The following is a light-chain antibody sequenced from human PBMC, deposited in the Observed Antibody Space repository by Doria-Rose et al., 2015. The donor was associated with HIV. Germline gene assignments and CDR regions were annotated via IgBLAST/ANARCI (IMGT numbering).Light chain of an antibody. CDR2: WAS. CDR3: RQYYDTPS. CDR1: QSLLYTSKNY. V-gene: IGKV4-1*01. J-gene: IGKJ3*01. Sequence: DIRVTQSSESLGMSLGERATLNCKSNQSLLYTSKNYLAWYQQKPGQTTKLLIYWASTRQSGVPARFSGSGSGSDFTLTISSLEAEDVAVYYCRQYYDTPSFGPGTTVDIK.